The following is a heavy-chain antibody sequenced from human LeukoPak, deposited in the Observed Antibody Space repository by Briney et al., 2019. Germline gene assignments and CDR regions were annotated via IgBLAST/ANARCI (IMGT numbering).Heavy chain of an antibody. J-gene: IGHJ3*02. V-gene: IGHV1-69*13. CDR2: IIPIFGTA. Sequence: GASVKVSCKASGYTFTGYYMHWVRQAPGQGLEWMGGIIPIFGTANYAQKFQGRVTITADESTSTAYMELSSLRSEDTAVYYCARGERYCSSTSCYAKDAFDIWGQGTMVTVSS. CDR1: GYTFTGYY. D-gene: IGHD2-2*01. CDR3: ARGERYCSSTSCYAKDAFDI.